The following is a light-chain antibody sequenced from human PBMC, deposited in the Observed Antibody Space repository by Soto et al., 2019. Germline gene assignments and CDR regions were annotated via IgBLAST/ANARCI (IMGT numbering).Light chain of an antibody. CDR2: DAS. J-gene: IGKJ5*01. V-gene: IGKV3-11*01. CDR3: QQRSNWLGH. CDR1: QSVSSY. Sequence: EIVLTQSPATLSLSPGERATLSCRASQSVSSYLAWYQQKPGQAPRLLIYDASNRATGIPARFSGSGSETAFILTISSLEPEDFAVYYCQQRSNWLGHLGQGTRLEIK.